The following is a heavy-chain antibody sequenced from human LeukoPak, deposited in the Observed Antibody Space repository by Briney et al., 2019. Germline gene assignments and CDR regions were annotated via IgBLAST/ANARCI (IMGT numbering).Heavy chain of an antibody. J-gene: IGHJ4*02. CDR3: ARDRREWYYDY. D-gene: IGHD3-3*01. CDR2: ISNTGNTI. V-gene: IGHV3-11*01. CDR1: GFTFTDYY. Sequence: GGSLRLSCAASGFTFTDYYMSWIRQAPGKGLEWVSYISNTGNTIYYADSVKGRFTISRDNAKNSLYLQMNSLRPEDTAVYYCARDRREWYYDYWGQGTLVTVSS.